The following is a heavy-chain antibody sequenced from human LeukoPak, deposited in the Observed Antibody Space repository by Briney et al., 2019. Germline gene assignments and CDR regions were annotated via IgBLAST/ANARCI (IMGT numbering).Heavy chain of an antibody. CDR3: ARVRVEGSGWYSALDY. CDR1: GFTFSSYW. CDR2: INSDGSST. D-gene: IGHD6-19*01. Sequence: GGSLRLSCAASGFTFSSYWMHWVRQAPGKGLVWVSRINSDGSSTSYADSVKGRFTISRDNAKNTLYLQMNSLRAEDTAVYYCARVRVEGSGWYSALDYWGQGTLVTVSS. J-gene: IGHJ4*02. V-gene: IGHV3-74*01.